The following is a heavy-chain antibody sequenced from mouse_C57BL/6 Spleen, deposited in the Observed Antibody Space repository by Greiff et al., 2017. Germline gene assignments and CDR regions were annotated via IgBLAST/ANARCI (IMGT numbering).Heavy chain of an antibody. Sequence: EVQLVESGEGLVKPGGSLKLSCAASGFTFSSYAMSWVRPTPEKRLEWVAYISSGGDYIYYADTVKGRFTISRDNARNTLYLQMSSLKSEDTAMDYCTREDYGPFAYWGQGTLVTVSA. V-gene: IGHV5-9-1*02. CDR2: ISSGGDYI. D-gene: IGHD1-2*01. CDR3: TREDYGPFAY. CDR1: GFTFSSYA. J-gene: IGHJ3*01.